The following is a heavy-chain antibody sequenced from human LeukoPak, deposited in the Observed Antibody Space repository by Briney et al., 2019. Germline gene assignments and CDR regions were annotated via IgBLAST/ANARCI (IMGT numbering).Heavy chain of an antibody. CDR2: INPNSGGT. CDR3: ARDLDQGGGDYFFVAFDI. J-gene: IGHJ3*02. CDR1: GYTFTGYY. D-gene: IGHD4-17*01. V-gene: IGHV1-2*02. Sequence: GASVKVSCKASGYTFTGYYMHWVRQAPGQGLEWMGWINPNSGGTNYAQKFQGRVTMTRDTSISTAYMELSRLRSDDTAVYYCARDLDQGGGDYFFVAFDIWGQGTMVTVSS.